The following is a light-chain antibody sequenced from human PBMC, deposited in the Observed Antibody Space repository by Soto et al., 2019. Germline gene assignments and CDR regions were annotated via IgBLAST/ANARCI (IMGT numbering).Light chain of an antibody. CDR1: QNINMY. J-gene: IGKJ5*01. CDR3: QQSYSTSIT. Sequence: DIQIAQSPSSLSSSVGESVTISCRASQNINMYLNWYQQKPGKAPKLLIYAASTLQSGVPSKFSGSGSGTHFTLTISSLQPEDFATYYCQQSYSTSITFGQGTRLEI. CDR2: AAS. V-gene: IGKV1-39*01.